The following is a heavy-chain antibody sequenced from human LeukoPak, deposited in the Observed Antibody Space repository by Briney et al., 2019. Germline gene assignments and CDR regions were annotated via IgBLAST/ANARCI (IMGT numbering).Heavy chain of an antibody. CDR1: GGSISSGDYY. Sequence: SETLSLTCTVSGGSISSGDYYWSWIRQRPGRGLDWIGYIYDSGSTYYNLSLKSRVTISVDTSKNQFSLKLSSVTAADTAVYYCARMNGFSNQLGEYWGQGTLVTVSS. V-gene: IGHV4-30-4*08. J-gene: IGHJ4*02. D-gene: IGHD2-2*01. CDR2: IYDSGST. CDR3: ARMNGFSNQLGEY.